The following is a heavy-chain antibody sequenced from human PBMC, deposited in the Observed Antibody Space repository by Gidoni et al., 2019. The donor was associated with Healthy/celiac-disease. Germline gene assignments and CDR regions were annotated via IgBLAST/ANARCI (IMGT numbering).Heavy chain of an antibody. CDR1: GFTVSSPA. CDR3: AKSVFMVRESYYYGMDV. Sequence: EVPPLESGGGLVQSGGSRRLSCAASGFTVSSPAMRWVRQAPGKGLEWVAAISGSGGSTYYADSVKGRFTISRDNSKNTLYLQINSLRAEDTAVYYCAKSVFMVRESYYYGMDVWGQGTTVTVSS. CDR2: ISGSGGST. V-gene: IGHV3-23*01. J-gene: IGHJ6*02. D-gene: IGHD3-10*01.